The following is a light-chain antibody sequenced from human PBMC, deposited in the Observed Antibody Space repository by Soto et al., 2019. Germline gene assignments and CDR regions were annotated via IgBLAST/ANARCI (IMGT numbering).Light chain of an antibody. CDR2: EVN. CDR3: SSYTSRSTGV. V-gene: IGLV2-14*02. J-gene: IGLJ1*01. Sequence: QSALTQAASVSASPGQSITISCTASSSDVGSYNLVSWYQQNPGKAPKLMIYEVNYRPSGVSDRFSGSKSGNTASLTISGLQAEDEADYYCSSYTSRSTGVFGTGTKVTVL. CDR1: SSDVGSYNL.